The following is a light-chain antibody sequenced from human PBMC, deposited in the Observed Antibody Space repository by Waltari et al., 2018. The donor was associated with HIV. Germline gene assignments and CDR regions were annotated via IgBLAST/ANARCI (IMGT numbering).Light chain of an antibody. CDR2: EVT. Sequence: QSALTQPASVSGSPGQSITISCTGTSSHVGSDALVSWYQQHPGEAPKLIIYEVTKRPSGVSNRFSGSKSGNTASLTISGLQAEDEADYYCCSCPRSGIRYVFGTGTKVTVL. CDR3: CSCPRSGIRYV. CDR1: SSHVGSDAL. V-gene: IGLV2-23*02. J-gene: IGLJ1*01.